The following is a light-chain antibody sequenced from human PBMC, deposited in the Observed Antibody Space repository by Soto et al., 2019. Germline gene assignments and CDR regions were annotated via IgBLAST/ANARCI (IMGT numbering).Light chain of an antibody. J-gene: IGKJ3*01. CDR2: ATS. Sequence: EIVLTQSPGTLSLSPGERATLSCRASQSVDSTYLAWYQQKPDQSPRLLIYATSTRAAGIPDRFSGSGSGTDFTLTISRLEPDDVAVYYCQQYGASPFTFGPGTRVEI. CDR3: QQYGASPFT. CDR1: QSVDSTY. V-gene: IGKV3-20*01.